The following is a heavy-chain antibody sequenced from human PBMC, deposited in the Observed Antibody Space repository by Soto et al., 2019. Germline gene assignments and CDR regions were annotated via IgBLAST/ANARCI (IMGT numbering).Heavy chain of an antibody. J-gene: IGHJ4*02. CDR2: ISGSGANT. V-gene: IGHV3-23*01. D-gene: IGHD4-4*01. CDR1: AFTFSSYA. CDR3: AKDLFGNYADYFDY. Sequence: EVQLLESGGGLVQPGGSLRLSCAASAFTFSSYAMSWLRQAPGKGLERVSGISGSGANTYYADSVKGRFTISRDNSKNTLYLQMNSLRVEDTAVYYCAKDLFGNYADYFDYWGQGTLVTVSS.